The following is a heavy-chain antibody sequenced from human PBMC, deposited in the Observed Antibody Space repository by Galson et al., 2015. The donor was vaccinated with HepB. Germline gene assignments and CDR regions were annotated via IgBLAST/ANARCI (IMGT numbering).Heavy chain of an antibody. CDR2: ISSSSSTI. CDR3: ARDYRYCSSTSCLLYYYYYYYMDV. V-gene: IGHV3-48*01. Sequence: SLRLSCAASGFTFSSYSMNWVRQAPGKGLEWVSYISSSSSTIYYADSVKGRFTISRDNAKNSLYLQMNSLRAEDTAVYYCARDYRYCSSTSCLLYYYYYYYMDVWGKGTTVTVPS. D-gene: IGHD2-2*01. CDR1: GFTFSSYS. J-gene: IGHJ6*03.